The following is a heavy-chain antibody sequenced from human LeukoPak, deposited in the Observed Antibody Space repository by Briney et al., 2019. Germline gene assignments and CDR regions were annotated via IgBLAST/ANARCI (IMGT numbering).Heavy chain of an antibody. CDR2: IYYSEST. CDR1: GGAISSYY. V-gene: IGHV4-59*01. CDR3: ARALGAFDI. J-gene: IGHJ3*02. Sequence: SETLALTCTVSGGAISSYYWSWIRQPPGKGLEWIGYIYYSESTNYNPSLKSRVTISVDTSKNHFSLKLRSVTAADTAVYYCARALGAFDIWGQGTMVTVSS.